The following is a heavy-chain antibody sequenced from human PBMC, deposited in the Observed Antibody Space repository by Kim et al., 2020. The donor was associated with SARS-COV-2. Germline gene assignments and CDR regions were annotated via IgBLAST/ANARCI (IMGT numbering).Heavy chain of an antibody. CDR2: INHSGST. CDR1: GGSFSGYY. D-gene: IGHD3-10*01. Sequence: SETLSLTCAVYGGSFSGYYWSWIRQPPGKGLEWIGEINHSGSTNYNPSLKSRVTISVDTSKNQFSLKLSSVTAADTAVYYCARGVLLWFGPHYYYYYGMDVWGQGTTVTVSS. V-gene: IGHV4-34*01. CDR3: ARGVLLWFGPHYYYYYGMDV. J-gene: IGHJ6*02.